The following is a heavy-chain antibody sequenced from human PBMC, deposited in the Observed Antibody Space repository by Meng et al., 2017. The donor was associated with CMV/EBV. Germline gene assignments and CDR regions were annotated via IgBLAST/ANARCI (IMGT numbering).Heavy chain of an antibody. Sequence: SLKISCAASGFTFDDYAMHWVRQAPGKGLEWVSGISWNSGSIGYADSVKGRFTISRDNAKNSLYLQMNSLRAEDTAVYYCARASYDFWSGYSPYYYYGMDVWGQGTTVTVSS. V-gene: IGHV3-9*01. J-gene: IGHJ6*02. CDR1: GFTFDDYA. CDR2: ISWNSGSI. D-gene: IGHD3-3*01. CDR3: ARASYDFWSGYSPYYYYGMDV.